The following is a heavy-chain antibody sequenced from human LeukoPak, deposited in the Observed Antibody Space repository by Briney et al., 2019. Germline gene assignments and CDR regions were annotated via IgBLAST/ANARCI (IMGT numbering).Heavy chain of an antibody. J-gene: IGHJ4*02. CDR3: AKGWDIVVVPAASLDY. V-gene: IGHV3-23*01. D-gene: IGHD2-2*01. CDR2: TSGSGGST. Sequence: GGSLRLSCAASGFTFSSYAMSWVRQAPGKGLEWVSATSGSGGSTYYADSVKGRFTISRDNSKNTLYLQMNSLRAEDTAVYYCAKGWDIVVVPAASLDYWGQGTLVTVSS. CDR1: GFTFSSYA.